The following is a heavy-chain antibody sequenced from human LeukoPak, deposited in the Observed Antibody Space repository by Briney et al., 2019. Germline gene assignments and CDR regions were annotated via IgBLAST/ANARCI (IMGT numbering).Heavy chain of an antibody. CDR2: IYHTGST. J-gene: IGHJ5*02. Sequence: PSETLSLTCDVSGGSISGGLYSWSWIRQPLGKGLEWIGYIYHTGSTNYNPSLKSRVTISVDTSKNQFSLRLSSVTAADTAVYYCARLQYCSGTSCYWFDPWGQGTLVTVSS. D-gene: IGHD2-2*01. CDR3: ARLQYCSGTSCYWFDP. V-gene: IGHV4-30-2*01. CDR1: GGSISGGLYS.